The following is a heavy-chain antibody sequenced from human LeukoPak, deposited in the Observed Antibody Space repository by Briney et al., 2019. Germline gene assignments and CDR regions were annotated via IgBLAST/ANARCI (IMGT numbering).Heavy chain of an antibody. CDR1: GYTFTSYD. Sequence: ASVKVSCKASGYTFTSYDINWVRQATGQGLEWMGWMNPNSGNTGYAQKFQGRVTMTRNTSISTAYMELSSLRSEDTAVYYCATRGGPLLTEGWFDPWGQGTPVTVSS. V-gene: IGHV1-8*01. CDR2: MNPNSGNT. D-gene: IGHD5-12*01. CDR3: ATRGGPLLTEGWFDP. J-gene: IGHJ5*02.